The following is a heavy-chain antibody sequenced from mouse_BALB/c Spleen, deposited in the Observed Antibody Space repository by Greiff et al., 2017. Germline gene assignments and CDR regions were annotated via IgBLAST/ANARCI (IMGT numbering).Heavy chain of an antibody. D-gene: IGHD2-1*01. J-gene: IGHJ2*01. CDR2: ISSGDSYT. Sequence: EVQRVESGGGLVKPGGSLKLSCAASGFTFSSYAMSWVRQSPEKRLEWVAEISSGDSYTYYPDTVTGRFTISRDNAKNTLYLEMSSLRSEDTAMYYCARVYYGNFYFDYWGQGTTLTVSS. CDR3: ARVYYGNFYFDY. CDR1: GFTFSSYA. V-gene: IGHV5-9-4*01.